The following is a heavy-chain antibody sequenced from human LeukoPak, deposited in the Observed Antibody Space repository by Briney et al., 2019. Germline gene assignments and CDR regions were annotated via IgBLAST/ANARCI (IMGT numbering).Heavy chain of an antibody. J-gene: IGHJ4*02. CDR1: GGSISSYY. D-gene: IGHD3-22*01. V-gene: IGHV4-59*01. CDR3: ARANGETFYDSSGYYDY. Sequence: SETLSLTCTVSGGSISSYYWSWIRQPPGKGLEWIGYIYYSGSTNYNPSLKSRVTISVDTPKNQFSLKLSSVTAADTAVYYCARANGETFYDSSGYYDYWGQGTLVTVSS. CDR2: IYYSGST.